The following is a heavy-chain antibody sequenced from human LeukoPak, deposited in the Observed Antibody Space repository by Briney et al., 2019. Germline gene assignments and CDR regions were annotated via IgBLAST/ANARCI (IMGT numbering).Heavy chain of an antibody. CDR1: GYTFTSYD. V-gene: IGHV1-8*01. J-gene: IGHJ4*02. D-gene: IGHD2-2*01. CDR2: MNPNSGNT. Sequence: GASVKVSCKASGYTFTSYDINWVRQATGQGLEWMGWMNPNSGNTGYAQKFQGRVTITADESTSTAYMELSSLRSEDTAVYYCAREIRDIVVVPAAGRRALFDYWGQGTLVTVSS. CDR3: AREIRDIVVVPAAGRRALFDY.